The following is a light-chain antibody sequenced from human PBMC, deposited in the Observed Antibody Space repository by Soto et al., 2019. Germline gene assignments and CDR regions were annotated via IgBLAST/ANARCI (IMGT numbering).Light chain of an antibody. CDR3: QQYNSLWT. J-gene: IGKJ1*01. CDR1: QSISSW. CDR2: KAS. V-gene: IGKV1-5*03. Sequence: DIQMTQFPSTLSASVGDRVTITCRASQSISSWLAWYQQKPGKAPKLLIYKASSLESGVPSRFTGSGSGTEFTLTISSLQPDDFATYYCQQYNSLWTFGQGTKVEIK.